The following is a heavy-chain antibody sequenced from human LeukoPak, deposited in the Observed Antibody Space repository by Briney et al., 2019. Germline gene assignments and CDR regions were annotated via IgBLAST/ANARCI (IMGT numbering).Heavy chain of an antibody. CDR2: FDPEDGET. V-gene: IGHV1-24*01. Sequence: GSVKVSCKVPGYTLTELSMHCARQAPGKGLEWMGGFDPEDGETLYAQKFQGRVTMTEDTSPDTAYMELSSLRSDNTAVYYCATSRGYCSSTCCRYDYYFDYWGQGTLVTVSS. CDR3: ATSRGYCSSTCCRYDYYFDY. J-gene: IGHJ4*02. CDR1: GYTLTELS. D-gene: IGHD2-2*01.